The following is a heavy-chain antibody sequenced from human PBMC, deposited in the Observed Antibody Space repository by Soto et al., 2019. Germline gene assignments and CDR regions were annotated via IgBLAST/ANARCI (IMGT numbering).Heavy chain of an antibody. D-gene: IGHD5-18*01. CDR2: ISSNISTI. Sequence: LRLVAGAFGFTFISYSMNWVSQAPGKGLEWVSYISSNISTIYYADSVKGRFTISRDNAKNSLYLQMNSLRDEDTAVYYCARDAGVRYRYARGPGHFDYWAQRLLVPVSS. J-gene: IGHJ4*02. V-gene: IGHV3-48*02. CDR3: ARDAGVRYRYARGPGHFDY. CDR1: GFTFISYS.